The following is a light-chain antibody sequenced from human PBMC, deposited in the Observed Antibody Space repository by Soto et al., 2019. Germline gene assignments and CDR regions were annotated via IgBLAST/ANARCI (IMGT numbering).Light chain of an antibody. CDR3: QQRSNWPIT. Sequence: EIVMTQSPATLSASPGERATLSCRASQSVSSNLAWYQQKPGQAPRLLIYGASTRATAIPARFSGSGSGTEFTLTISSLQSEDFAVYYCQQRSNWPITSGQGTRLEIK. V-gene: IGKV3-15*01. CDR1: QSVSSN. CDR2: GAS. J-gene: IGKJ5*01.